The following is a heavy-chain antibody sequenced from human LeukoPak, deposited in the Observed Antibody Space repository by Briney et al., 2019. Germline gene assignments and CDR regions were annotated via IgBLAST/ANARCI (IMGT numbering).Heavy chain of an antibody. Sequence: PSETLSLTCSVSGGSINAFYWSWIRQPAGKGLEWIGRIHSSGSTNYSPSLKSRVTMLLDPSKNQFSQSLISVTAADTAVYYCAREAVHYGSGSLDYWGQGTLVTVSS. CDR1: GGSINAFY. D-gene: IGHD3-10*01. CDR2: IHSSGST. J-gene: IGHJ4*02. CDR3: AREAVHYGSGSLDY. V-gene: IGHV4-4*07.